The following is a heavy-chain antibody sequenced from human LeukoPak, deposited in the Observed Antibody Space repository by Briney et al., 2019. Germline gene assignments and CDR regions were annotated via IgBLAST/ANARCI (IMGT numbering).Heavy chain of an antibody. J-gene: IGHJ4*02. CDR1: GFTFSNSG. V-gene: IGHV3-23*01. D-gene: IGHD3-22*01. CDR2: ISESGDTT. CDR3: AKGGYYYDSSGHYLN. Sequence: GGTLRLSCAASGFTFSNSGMSWVRQAPGKGLKWVSVISESGDTTYYADSVKGRFTISRDNSKNTLYLQMNSLRAEDTAVYYCAKGGYYYDSSGHYLNWGQGTLVTVSS.